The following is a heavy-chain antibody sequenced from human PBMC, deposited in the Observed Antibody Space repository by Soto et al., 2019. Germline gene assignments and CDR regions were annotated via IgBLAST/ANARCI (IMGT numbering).Heavy chain of an antibody. CDR2: IYPGDSDT. CDR3: ARGYCSSISCYYFDY. CDR1: GYSFTSYW. V-gene: IGHV5-51*01. D-gene: IGHD2-2*01. J-gene: IGHJ4*02. Sequence: GESLKISCKGSGYSFTSYWIGWVRQMPGKGLEWMGIIYPGDSDTRYSPSFQGQVTISADKSISTAYLQWSSLKASDTAMYYCARGYCSSISCYYFDYWGQGTLVTVSS.